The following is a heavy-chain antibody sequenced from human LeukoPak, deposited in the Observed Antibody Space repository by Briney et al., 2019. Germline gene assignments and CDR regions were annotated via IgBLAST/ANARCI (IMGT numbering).Heavy chain of an antibody. CDR1: GYTFTGYY. D-gene: IGHD1-26*01. CDR2: INPNSGGT. Sequence: ASVKVSCKASGYTFTGYYMHWVRQAPGQGLEWMGWINPNSGGTNYAQKFQGRVTMTRDTSISTAYMELSRLRSDDTAVYYCARDKSGSYEGWFDPWGQGTLVTVSS. J-gene: IGHJ5*02. V-gene: IGHV1-2*02. CDR3: ARDKSGSYEGWFDP.